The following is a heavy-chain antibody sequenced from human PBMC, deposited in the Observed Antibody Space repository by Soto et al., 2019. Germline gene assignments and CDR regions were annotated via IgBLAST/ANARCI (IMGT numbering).Heavy chain of an antibody. J-gene: IGHJ6*02. V-gene: IGHV3-21*01. CDR1: GFTFSSYS. CDR3: AREIGGYYYYYGMDV. CDR2: ISSSSSYI. Sequence: PGGSLRLSCAASGFTFSSYSMNWVRQAPGKGLEWVSSISSSSSYIYYADSVKGRFTISRDNAKNSLYLQMNSLRAEDTAVYYCAREIGGYYYYYGMDVWGQGTTVTV.